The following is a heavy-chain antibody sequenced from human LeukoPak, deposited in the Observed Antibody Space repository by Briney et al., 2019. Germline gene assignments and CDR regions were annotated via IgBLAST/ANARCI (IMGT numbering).Heavy chain of an antibody. Sequence: GGSLRLSCAASGFTFSSYTMNWVRQAPGKGLEWVSSITTSSRYIYYADSIKGRFTISRDNAKNSLYLQMNSLRAEDTAVYYCAASSSWDGNYWGQGTLVTVSS. CDR3: AASSSWDGNY. J-gene: IGHJ4*02. D-gene: IGHD6-13*01. CDR2: ITTSSRYI. V-gene: IGHV3-21*01. CDR1: GFTFSSYT.